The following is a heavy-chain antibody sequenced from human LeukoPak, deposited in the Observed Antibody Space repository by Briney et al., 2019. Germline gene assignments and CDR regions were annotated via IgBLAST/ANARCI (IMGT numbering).Heavy chain of an antibody. D-gene: IGHD1-1*01. V-gene: IGHV4-38-2*02. Sequence: SETLSLTCTVSGYSISSAYYWGWIRQPPGKGLEWIGSIYHSGSTYYNPSLKSRVTISVDASKNQFSLKLSSVTAADTAVYYCARYKTAGQYYFDYWGQGTLVTVSS. CDR2: IYHSGST. CDR1: GYSISSAYY. J-gene: IGHJ4*02. CDR3: ARYKTAGQYYFDY.